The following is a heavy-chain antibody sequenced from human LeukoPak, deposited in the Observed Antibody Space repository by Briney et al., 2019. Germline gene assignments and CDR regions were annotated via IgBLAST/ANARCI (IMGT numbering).Heavy chain of an antibody. Sequence: SVKVSCKASEGTFSSYAISWVRQAPGQGLEWMGRIIPILGIANYAQKFQGRVTITADKSTSTACMELSSLRSEDTAVYYCASAKLWFGELPDYWGQGTLVTVSS. V-gene: IGHV1-69*04. CDR2: IIPILGIA. CDR3: ASAKLWFGELPDY. CDR1: EGTFSSYA. D-gene: IGHD3-10*01. J-gene: IGHJ4*02.